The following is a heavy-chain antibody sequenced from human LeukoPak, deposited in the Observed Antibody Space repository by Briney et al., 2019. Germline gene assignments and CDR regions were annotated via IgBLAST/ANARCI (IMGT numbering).Heavy chain of an antibody. J-gene: IGHJ4*02. V-gene: IGHV4-38-2*02. CDR1: GYSISSGNY. D-gene: IGHD6-13*01. CDR3: ARDMSSSQALDY. Sequence: SETLSLTCTVSGYSISSGNYWGWIRQPPGKGLEWIGSIYHSGSTYYNPSLKSRVTISVDTPKNQFSLKLSSVTAADTAVYYCARDMSSSQALDYWGQGTLVTVSS. CDR2: IYHSGST.